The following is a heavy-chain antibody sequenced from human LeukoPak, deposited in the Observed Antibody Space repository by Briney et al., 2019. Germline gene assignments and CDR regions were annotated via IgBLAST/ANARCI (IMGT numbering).Heavy chain of an antibody. D-gene: IGHD1-1*01. Sequence: ASVKVSCKASGYTFTSYGISWVRQAPGQGLEWMGWISAYNGNTNYAQKFQGRVTMTRNTSISTAYMELSSLRSEDTAVYYCATFNWNDVNYWGQGTLVTVSS. CDR2: ISAYNGNT. J-gene: IGHJ4*02. CDR3: ATFNWNDVNY. CDR1: GYTFTSYG. V-gene: IGHV1-18*01.